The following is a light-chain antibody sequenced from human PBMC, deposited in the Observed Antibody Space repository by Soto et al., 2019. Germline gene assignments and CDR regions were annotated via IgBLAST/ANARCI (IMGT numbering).Light chain of an antibody. Sequence: QSVLSQSPSASASLGASVKLTCTLTIGHTTYAIAWHQQRPEKGPRFLMKVNSDGSHDKGDGIPDRFSGASSGAERYLTISGLQSEDEADYYCQTWGTGFYVAFGGGTKVTVL. CDR2: VNSDGSH. CDR1: IGHTTYA. V-gene: IGLV4-69*01. CDR3: QTWGTGFYVA. J-gene: IGLJ2*01.